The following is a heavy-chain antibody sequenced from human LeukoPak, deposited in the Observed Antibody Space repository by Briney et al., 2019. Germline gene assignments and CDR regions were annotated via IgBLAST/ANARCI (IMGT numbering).Heavy chain of an antibody. CDR3: ARGVVVVTAIPFDY. V-gene: IGHV1-18*01. Sequence: QKSQGRVTMTTDTSTSTAYMELRSLRSDDTAVYYCARGVVVVTAIPFDYWGQGTLVTVSS. D-gene: IGHD2-21*02. J-gene: IGHJ4*02.